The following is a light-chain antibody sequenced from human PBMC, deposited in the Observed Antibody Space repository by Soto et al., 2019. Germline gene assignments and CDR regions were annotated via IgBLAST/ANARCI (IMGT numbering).Light chain of an antibody. CDR2: GVT. V-gene: IGLV2-23*02. CDR1: SSDVGSYNL. Sequence: QSVLTQPASVSGSPGQSITISCTGTSSDVGSYNLVSWYQQHPGKAPKFMIYGVTKRPSGVSNRFSGSKSGNTASLTISGLQAEDEADYYCCSYAGSNTDVFGTATKLTVL. J-gene: IGLJ1*01. CDR3: CSYAGSNTDV.